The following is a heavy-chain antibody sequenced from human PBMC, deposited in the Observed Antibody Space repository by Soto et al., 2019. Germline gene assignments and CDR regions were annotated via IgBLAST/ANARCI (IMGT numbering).Heavy chain of an antibody. Sequence: ASVKVSCKASGYTFTDFYMHWVRQAPGQGLEWMGWINPNSGGVNYAQKFQGWVTMTRDTSISTVYMDLSGLTSEDTAVYYCARGNGCSSTSCYLYYGMDVWGQGTTVTVYS. CDR1: GYTFTDFY. CDR2: INPNSGGV. D-gene: IGHD2-2*01. CDR3: ARGNGCSSTSCYLYYGMDV. J-gene: IGHJ6*02. V-gene: IGHV1-2*04.